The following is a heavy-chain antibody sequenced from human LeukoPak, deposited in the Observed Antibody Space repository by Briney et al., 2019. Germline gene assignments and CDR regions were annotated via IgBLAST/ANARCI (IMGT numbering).Heavy chain of an antibody. Sequence: SETLSLTCTVSGGSISSSSYYRGWIRQPPGQGLEWIGSIYYSGTTYYNPSLKSRVTVSVDASKNQFSLSLSSVTAADTAVYYCARRRLGWYSVDYWGQGTLVTVSS. CDR2: IYYSGTT. CDR1: GGSISSSSYY. J-gene: IGHJ4*02. CDR3: ARRRLGWYSVDY. V-gene: IGHV4-39*01. D-gene: IGHD6-19*01.